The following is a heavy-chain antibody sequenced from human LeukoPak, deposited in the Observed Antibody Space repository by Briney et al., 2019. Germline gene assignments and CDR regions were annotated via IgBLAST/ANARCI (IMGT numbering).Heavy chain of an antibody. CDR2: MNPNSGNT. J-gene: IGHJ5*02. V-gene: IGHV1-8*01. CDR1: GYTFTSYD. D-gene: IGHD3-3*01. Sequence: ASVKVSCKASGYTFTSYDINWVRQATGQGLEWMGWMNPNSGNTGYAQKFQGRATMTRNTSISTAYMELSSLRSEDTAVYYCARGSVTRNYDFWSGYYLNWFDPWGQGTLVTVSS. CDR3: ARGSVTRNYDFWSGYYLNWFDP.